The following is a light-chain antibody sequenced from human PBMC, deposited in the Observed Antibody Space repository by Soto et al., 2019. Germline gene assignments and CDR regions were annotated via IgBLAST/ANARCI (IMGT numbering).Light chain of an antibody. CDR1: QSVDQL. J-gene: IGKJ1*01. V-gene: IGKV1-5*03. Sequence: DIQLTQSPSTLSASIGDRVTITCRASQSVDQLLAWYQQKPGEAPNLLISRTSTLQSGVPSRFSGSGSGTEFTLTNSGLQPDDFATYYCQQYSHYSRTFGQGTKVDI. CDR3: QQYSHYSRT. CDR2: RTS.